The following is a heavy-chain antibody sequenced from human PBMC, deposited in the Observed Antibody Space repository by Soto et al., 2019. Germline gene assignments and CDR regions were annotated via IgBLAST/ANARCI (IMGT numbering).Heavy chain of an antibody. J-gene: IGHJ4*02. V-gene: IGHV4-39*01. D-gene: IGHD6-25*01. CDR2: IYYSGST. Sequence: MSHTCPVAHVSISSGTNYWARIRQPPGKGLEWIANIYYSGSTFYNPSLKSRVTISLDTSKNQFSLKLRSVTAADTAVYYCARHEAGSYFASRGQGTPVTVSS. CDR3: ARHEAGSYFAS. CDR1: HVSISSGTNY.